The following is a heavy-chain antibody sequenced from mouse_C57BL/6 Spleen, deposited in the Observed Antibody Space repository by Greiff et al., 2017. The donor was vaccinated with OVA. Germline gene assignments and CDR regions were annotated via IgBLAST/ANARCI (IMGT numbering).Heavy chain of an antibody. CDR3: ARGGGDVGY. V-gene: IGHV1-50*01. CDR2: IDPSDSYT. CDR1: GYTFTSYW. Sequence: QVQLQQPGAELVKPGASVKLSCKASGYTFTSYWMQWVKQRPGQGLEWIGEIDPSDSYTNYNQKFKGKATLTVDTSSSTAYMQLSSLTSEDSAVYYCARGGGDVGYWGQGTTLTVSS. J-gene: IGHJ2*01. D-gene: IGHD3-3*01.